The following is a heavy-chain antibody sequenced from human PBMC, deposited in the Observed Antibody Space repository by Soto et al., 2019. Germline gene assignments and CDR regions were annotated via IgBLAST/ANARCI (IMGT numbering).Heavy chain of an antibody. Sequence: SVKVSCKSSGGTFSTYTLAWVRQAPGQGLEWVGGIIPIFGTANYPQKFKGRVTITADESTSTDYMELSSLRSEETAVYYCARSQDSSGYWNSRFDPWGQGTLVTVSS. CDR2: IIPIFGTA. D-gene: IGHD3-22*01. J-gene: IGHJ5*02. CDR1: GGTFSTYT. V-gene: IGHV1-69*13. CDR3: ARSQDSSGYWNSRFDP.